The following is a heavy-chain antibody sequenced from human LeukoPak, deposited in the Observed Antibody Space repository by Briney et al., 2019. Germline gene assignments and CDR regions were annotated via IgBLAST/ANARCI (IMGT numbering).Heavy chain of an antibody. J-gene: IGHJ3*02. CDR3: ARGVTANNPQDI. V-gene: IGHV3-21*01. D-gene: IGHD2-21*02. Sequence: KAGGSLRLSCAASGFTFSSYSMNWVRQAPGKGLEWVSSISSSSSYIYYADSVKGRFTISRDNAKNSLYLQMNNLRAEDTAVYYCARGVTANNPQDIWGQGTMVTVSS. CDR2: ISSSSSYI. CDR1: GFTFSSYS.